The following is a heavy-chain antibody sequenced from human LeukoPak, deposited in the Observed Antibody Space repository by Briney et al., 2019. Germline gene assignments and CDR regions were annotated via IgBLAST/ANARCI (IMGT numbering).Heavy chain of an antibody. V-gene: IGHV3-53*01. CDR1: GFTVSTNY. CDR2: LYSGSST. CDR3: ARVGDHFHWYLDL. Sequence: GGSLRLSCAASGFTVSTNYMNWVRQAPGKGLEWVSILYSGSSTYYADSVEGRFTISRDSSKNTLFLQMNDLGAEDTAVYYCARVGDHFHWYLDLWGRGTLVTVSS. J-gene: IGHJ2*01. D-gene: IGHD3-3*02.